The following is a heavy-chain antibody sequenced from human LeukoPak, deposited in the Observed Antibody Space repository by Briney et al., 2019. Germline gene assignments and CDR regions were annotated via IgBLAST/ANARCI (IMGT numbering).Heavy chain of an antibody. D-gene: IGHD6-19*01. J-gene: IGHJ4*02. Sequence: PGGSLRLSCAASGFTVSSNYMSWVRQAPGKGLEWVSVIYDDGGTFYIDSVKGRFTISRDNSKNTLYLQMNTLRADDTAVYYCARDSSGPGYWGQGTLVTVSS. CDR1: GFTVSSNY. CDR2: IYDDGGT. CDR3: ARDSSGPGY. V-gene: IGHV3-53*01.